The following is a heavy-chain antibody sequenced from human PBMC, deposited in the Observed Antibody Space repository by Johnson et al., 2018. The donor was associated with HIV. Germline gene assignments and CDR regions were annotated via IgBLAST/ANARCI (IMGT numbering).Heavy chain of an antibody. D-gene: IGHD6-19*01. V-gene: IGHV3-33*06. CDR3: AKALARYSSGWHDAFDI. J-gene: IGHJ3*02. Sequence: YADSVKGRFTISRDNSKNTLYVQLNSLRAEDTAVYCAKALARYSSGWHDAFDIWGQGTMVTISS.